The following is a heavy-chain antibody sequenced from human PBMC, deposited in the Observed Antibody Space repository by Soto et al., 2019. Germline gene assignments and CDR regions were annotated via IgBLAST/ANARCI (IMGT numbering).Heavy chain of an antibody. CDR2: ISGSGGST. V-gene: IGHV3-23*01. CDR3: AKIGTVVVPAAISYYYYYMDV. Sequence: EVQLLESGGGLVQPGGSLRLSCAASGFTFSSYAMSWVRQAPGKGLEWVSAISGSGGSTYYADSVKGRFTISRDNSKNTLYLQMNSLRADDTAVYYCAKIGTVVVPAAISYYYYYMDVWGKGTTVTVSS. D-gene: IGHD2-2*01. J-gene: IGHJ6*03. CDR1: GFTFSSYA.